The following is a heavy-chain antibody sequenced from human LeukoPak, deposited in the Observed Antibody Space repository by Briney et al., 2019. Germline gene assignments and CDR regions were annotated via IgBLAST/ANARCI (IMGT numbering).Heavy chain of an antibody. D-gene: IGHD3-10*01. CDR2: IYSGGST. CDR1: GFTVSSNY. CDR3: ARDRNYYGSGSYYNVDY. V-gene: IGHV3-66*02. J-gene: IGHJ4*02. Sequence: PGGSLRLSXAASGFTVSSNYMSWVRQAPGKGLEWVSVIYSGGSTYYADSVKGRFTISRDNSKNTLYLQMNSLRAEDTAVYYCARDRNYYGSGSYYNVDYWGQGTLVTVSS.